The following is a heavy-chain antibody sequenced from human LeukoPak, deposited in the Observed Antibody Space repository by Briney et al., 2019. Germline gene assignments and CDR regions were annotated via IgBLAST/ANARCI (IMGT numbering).Heavy chain of an antibody. V-gene: IGHV1-46*01. D-gene: IGHD1-26*01. CDR1: GYTFTSYY. Sequence: ASVKVSCKTSGYTFTSYYMHWVRQAPGQGLEWMGIINPSGGSTSYAQKLQGRVTMTTDTSTSTAYMELRSLRSDDTAVYYCAREEWELPGHPFDYWGQGTLVTVSS. CDR3: AREEWELPGHPFDY. CDR2: INPSGGST. J-gene: IGHJ4*02.